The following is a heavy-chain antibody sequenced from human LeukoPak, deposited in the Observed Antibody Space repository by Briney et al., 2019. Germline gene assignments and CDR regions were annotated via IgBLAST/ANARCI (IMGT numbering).Heavy chain of an antibody. CDR2: INHSGST. CDR3: ARHPSIAAAGTGQPYYYYYMDV. D-gene: IGHD6-13*01. J-gene: IGHJ6*03. CDR1: GGSFSGYY. Sequence: PSETLSLTCAVYGGSFSGYYWSWIRQPPGKGLEWIGEINHSGSTNYNPSLKSRVTISVDTSKNQFSLKLSSVTAADTAVYYCARHPSIAAAGTGQPYYYYYMDVWGKGTTVTISS. V-gene: IGHV4-34*01.